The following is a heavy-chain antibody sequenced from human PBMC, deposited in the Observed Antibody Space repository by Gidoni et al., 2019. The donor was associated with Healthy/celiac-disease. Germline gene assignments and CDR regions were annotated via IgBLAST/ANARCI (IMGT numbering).Heavy chain of an antibody. CDR2: ISYDGSNK. CDR3: VYGRIVGAPSPAFDI. CDR1: GFTFSSYA. J-gene: IGHJ3*02. D-gene: IGHD1-26*01. V-gene: IGHV3-30-3*01. Sequence: QVQLVASGGGVVQPGRSLSLSCAASGFTFSSYAMHWVRQAPGKGLEWVAVISYDGSNKYYADSVKGRFTISRDNSKNTLYLQMNSLRAEDTAVYYCVYGRIVGAPSPAFDIWGQGTMVTVSS.